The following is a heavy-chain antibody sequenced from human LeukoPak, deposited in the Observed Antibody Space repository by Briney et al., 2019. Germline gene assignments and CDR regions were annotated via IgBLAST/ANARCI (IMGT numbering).Heavy chain of an antibody. J-gene: IGHJ4*02. CDR2: ISSSGTTI. CDR3: ARETRVRWTDY. D-gene: IGHD5-24*01. Sequence: GGSLRLSCAASGFTFSSYEMNWVRQAPGKGLEWLSYISSSGTTIYYADSVKGRFTISRDNAKNSLYLHMNSLRAEDTAVYYCARETRVRWTDYWGQGILVTVSS. V-gene: IGHV3-48*03. CDR1: GFTFSSYE.